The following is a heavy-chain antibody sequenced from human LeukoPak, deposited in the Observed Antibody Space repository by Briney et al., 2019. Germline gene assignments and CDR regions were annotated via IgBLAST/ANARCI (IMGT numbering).Heavy chain of an antibody. Sequence: ASVKVSCKVSGYTLTELSMHWVRPAPGKGLEWMGGFDPEDGETIYAQKFQGRVTMTEDTSTDTAYMELSSLRSEDTAVYYCARDKQESGYDHYYYYYYMDVWGKGTTVTVSS. CDR1: GYTLTELS. J-gene: IGHJ6*03. CDR3: ARDKQESGYDHYYYYYYMDV. CDR2: FDPEDGET. V-gene: IGHV1-24*01. D-gene: IGHD5-12*01.